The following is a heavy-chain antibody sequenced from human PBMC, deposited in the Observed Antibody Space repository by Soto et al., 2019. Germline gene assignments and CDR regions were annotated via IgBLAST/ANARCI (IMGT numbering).Heavy chain of an antibody. CDR3: ARLERYYYMDV. D-gene: IGHD1-1*01. CDR2: IYYSGST. Sequence: SETLSLTCTFSGFSISSYYWSWIRQPPGKGLEWIGYIYYSGSTNYNPSLKSRVTISADTSKNQFSLKLSSVTAADTAVYYCARLERYYYMDVWGKGTTVTVSS. V-gene: IGHV4-59*08. J-gene: IGHJ6*03. CDR1: GFSISSYY.